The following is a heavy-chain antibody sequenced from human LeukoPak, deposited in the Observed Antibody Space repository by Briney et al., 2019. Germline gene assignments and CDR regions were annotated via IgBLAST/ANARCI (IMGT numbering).Heavy chain of an antibody. CDR3: ARGGGISSITMIVVGY. D-gene: IGHD3-22*01. J-gene: IGHJ4*02. CDR1: GYTFTSYY. V-gene: IGHV1-46*01. CDR2: INPSGGST. Sequence: ASVKVSCKASGYTFTSYYMHWVRQAPGQGLEWMGIINPSGGSTSYAQKFQGRVTMTRDTSTSTVYMELSSLRSEDTAVYYCARGGGISSITMIVVGYWGQGTLVTVSS.